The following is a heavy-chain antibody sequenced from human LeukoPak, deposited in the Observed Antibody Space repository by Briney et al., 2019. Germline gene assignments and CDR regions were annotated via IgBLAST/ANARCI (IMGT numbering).Heavy chain of an antibody. CDR3: ARRRPITPNWFDP. CDR1: GGSFSGYY. D-gene: IGHD1-14*01. Sequence: SETLSLTCAVYGGSFSGYYWSWIRQPPGKGLEWIGYIYYSGSTNYNPSLMSRVTISVDTSMNQFSLKLSSVTAADTAVYYCARRRPITPNWFDPWGQGTLVTVSS. CDR2: IYYSGST. V-gene: IGHV4-59*08. J-gene: IGHJ5*02.